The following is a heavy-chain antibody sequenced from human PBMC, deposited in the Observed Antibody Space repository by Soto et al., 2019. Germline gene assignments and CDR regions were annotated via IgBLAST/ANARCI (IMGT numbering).Heavy chain of an antibody. D-gene: IGHD2-8*02. CDR2: IKSKTDGGTI. J-gene: IGHJ4*02. CDR3: STVLVGRTAPVWGP. Sequence: EVQLVESGGGFVKPGGSLRLSCAASGFTFTKAWMNWVRQVPGKGLEWVGRIKSKTDGGTIDYAAPGKGRFTISREDGENTMYLKIKALKSGETGVYLCSTVLVGRTAPVWGPGGQGTLVTVSS. CDR1: GFTFTKAW. V-gene: IGHV3-15*07.